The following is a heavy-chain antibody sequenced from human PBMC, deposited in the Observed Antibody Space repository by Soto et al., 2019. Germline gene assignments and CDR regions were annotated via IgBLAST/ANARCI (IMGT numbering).Heavy chain of an antibody. Sequence: PGESLKISCKGSGYSFTSYWISWVRQMPGKGLEWMGRIDPSDSYTNYSPSFQGHVTISADKSISTAYLQWSSPKASDTAMYYCARHGGGVAAAGFDYWGQGTLVTVSS. V-gene: IGHV5-10-1*01. CDR1: GYSFTSYW. J-gene: IGHJ4*02. CDR2: IDPSDSYT. D-gene: IGHD6-13*01. CDR3: ARHGGGVAAAGFDY.